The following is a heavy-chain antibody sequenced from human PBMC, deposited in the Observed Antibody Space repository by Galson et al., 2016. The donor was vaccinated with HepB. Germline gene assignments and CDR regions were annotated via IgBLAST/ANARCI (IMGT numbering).Heavy chain of an antibody. J-gene: IGHJ6*03. V-gene: IGHV3-33*01. CDR3: ARPRGKSGYYYRDF. CDR2: IWYDESNK. CDR1: GFTFSTYG. D-gene: IGHD3-10*01. Sequence: SLRLSCAASGFTFSTYGMHWVRQAPGKGLEWVAVIWYDESNKYYADSVKGRFTIARDNSKNTLYLQMNSLRAEDTAVYYCARPRGKSGYYYRDFWGKGTTVTVSS.